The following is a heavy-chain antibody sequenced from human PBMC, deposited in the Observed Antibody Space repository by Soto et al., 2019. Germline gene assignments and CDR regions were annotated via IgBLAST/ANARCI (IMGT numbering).Heavy chain of an antibody. Sequence: EVQLVESGGDLVQPGGSLRLSCAASGFSVSSKYMSWVRQAPGKGLEWVSLIQSGGTTYYAGSVKGRFTISRDYSENTLFLQMNSLRVEDTSVYYCTRDDVHFNGDRYYGVPMDVWGKGTPVTVSA. J-gene: IGHJ6*04. CDR2: IQSGGTT. D-gene: IGHD2-8*01. CDR3: TRDDVHFNGDRYYGVPMDV. V-gene: IGHV3-66*01. CDR1: GFSVSSKY.